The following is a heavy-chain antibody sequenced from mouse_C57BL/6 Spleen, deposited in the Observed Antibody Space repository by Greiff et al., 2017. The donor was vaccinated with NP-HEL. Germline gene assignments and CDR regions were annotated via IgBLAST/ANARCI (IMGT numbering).Heavy chain of an antibody. Sequence: QVQLKQSGAELVKPGASVKMSCTASGYTFTTYPIEWMKQNHGKSLEWIGNFHPYNDDTKYNEKFKGKATLTVEKSSRTVYLELSRLTSDDSAFFFCARGRTYGYGEGGYAMDYWGQGTSVTVSS. D-gene: IGHD2-2*01. CDR2: FHPYNDDT. V-gene: IGHV1-47*01. J-gene: IGHJ4*01. CDR1: GYTFTTYP. CDR3: ARGRTYGYGEGGYAMDY.